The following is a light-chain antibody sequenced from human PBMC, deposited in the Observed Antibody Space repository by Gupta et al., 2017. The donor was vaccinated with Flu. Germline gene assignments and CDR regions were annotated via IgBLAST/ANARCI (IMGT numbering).Light chain of an antibody. J-gene: IGKJ4*01. CDR1: QGISSY. Sequence: DIQLTQSPSFLSASVGDRVTITCRASQGISSYLAWYQQKLGKAPKLLIYAASTLQSGVPSRFSGSGSGTEFTLTISSRQPEDFATYYCQQRNSSPITFGGGTKVEIK. CDR3: QQRNSSPIT. V-gene: IGKV1-9*01. CDR2: AAS.